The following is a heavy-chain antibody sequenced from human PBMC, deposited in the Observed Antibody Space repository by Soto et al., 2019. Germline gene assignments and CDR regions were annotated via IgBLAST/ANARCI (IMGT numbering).Heavy chain of an antibody. V-gene: IGHV3-11*05. CDR2: ISGSSTDI. J-gene: IGHJ5*01. CDR3: ARYARVPDS. CDR1: GFTFRDSY. Sequence: QVQLVESGGGLVKPGGSLRLSCAASGFTFRDSYMSWVRQAPGKGLEYLSYISGSSTDIKYADSVTGRFTISRDNAKNSLYLEMNSLRAEATAMYYCARYARVPDSWGQGTLVTVSS.